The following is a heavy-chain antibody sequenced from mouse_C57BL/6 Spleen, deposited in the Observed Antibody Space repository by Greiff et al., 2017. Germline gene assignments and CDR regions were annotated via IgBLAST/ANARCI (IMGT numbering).Heavy chain of an antibody. Sequence: QVQLQQPGAELVMPGASVKLSCKASGYTFTSYWMHWVKQRPGQGLEWIGEIDPSDSYTNYNPKFKGKSTLTVDKSSSTAYMQLSSLTSEDSAVYYCARWYPYAMDYWGQGTSVTVSS. J-gene: IGHJ4*01. CDR2: IDPSDSYT. CDR3: ARWYPYAMDY. CDR1: GYTFTSYW. D-gene: IGHD1-1*02. V-gene: IGHV1-69*01.